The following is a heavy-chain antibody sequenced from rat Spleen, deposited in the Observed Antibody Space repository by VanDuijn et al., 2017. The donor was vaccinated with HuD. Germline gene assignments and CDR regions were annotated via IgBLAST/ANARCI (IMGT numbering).Heavy chain of an antibody. J-gene: IGHJ2*01. D-gene: IGHD1-9*01. CDR1: GFSLTSYN. Sequence: QVQLKESGPGLVQPSQTLSLTCTVSGFSLTSYNVHWVRQPTGKGLEWMGVIWTGGSTAYNSLLKSRLSITRDISKSQVFLKMNSLQTEDTATYYCATQGTTGIPFDYWGQGVMVTVSS. V-gene: IGHV2-30*01. CDR3: ATQGTTGIPFDY. CDR2: IWTGGST.